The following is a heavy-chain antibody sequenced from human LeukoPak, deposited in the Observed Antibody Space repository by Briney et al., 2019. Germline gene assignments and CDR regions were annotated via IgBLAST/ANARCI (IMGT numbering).Heavy chain of an antibody. CDR3: ARKTAALDY. J-gene: IGHJ4*02. Sequence: SETLSLTCTVSGGSISSSSYYWGWIRQPPGKGLEWIGSIYYSGSTYYNPSLKSRVTISVDTSKNQFSLKLSSVTAADPAVYYCARKTAALDYWGQGTLVTVSS. D-gene: IGHD6-25*01. V-gene: IGHV4-39*01. CDR2: IYYSGST. CDR1: GGSISSSSYY.